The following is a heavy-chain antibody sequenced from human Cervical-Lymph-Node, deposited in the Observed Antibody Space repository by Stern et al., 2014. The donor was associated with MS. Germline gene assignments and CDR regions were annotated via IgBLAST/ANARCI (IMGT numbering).Heavy chain of an antibody. Sequence: EVQLVESGGGLVQPGGSLRLSCAASGFTFSSYWMSWVRQAPGKGLEWVANINQDGGEKYYVDSVKGRFTISRDNAKNSLDLQMDSLRAEDTAVYYCAREAGGDFDYWGQGTLVTVSS. CDR3: AREAGGDFDY. D-gene: IGHD2-8*02. CDR1: GFTFSSYW. J-gene: IGHJ4*02. V-gene: IGHV3-7*03. CDR2: INQDGGEK.